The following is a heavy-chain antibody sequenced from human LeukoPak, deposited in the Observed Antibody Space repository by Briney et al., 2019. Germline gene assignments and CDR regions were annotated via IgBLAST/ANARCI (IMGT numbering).Heavy chain of an antibody. Sequence: GGSLRLSCAASGFTFSSYEMNWVRQAPGKGLEWVSYISSSGSTIYYADSVKGRFTISRDNAKNSLYLQMNSLSAEDTAVYYCARDLIFWGGYHFEYYYYGMDGWGQGSTVTVSS. CDR3: ARDLIFWGGYHFEYYYYGMDG. CDR2: ISSSGSTI. V-gene: IGHV3-48*03. D-gene: IGHD3-3*01. J-gene: IGHJ6*02. CDR1: GFTFSSYE.